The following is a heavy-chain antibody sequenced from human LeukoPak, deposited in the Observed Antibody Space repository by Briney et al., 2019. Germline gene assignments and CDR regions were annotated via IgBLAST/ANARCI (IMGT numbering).Heavy chain of an antibody. CDR1: GHTFTTYY. Sequence: ASVKVSCKASGHTFTTYYVHLVRQAPGQGLEWMGVINPSGDGANYPQRFQGRVTLTRDTSTSTVYMELSSLRSEDTAIYYCAKETPNTGWFDPWGQGTLVTVSS. V-gene: IGHV1-46*01. CDR2: INPSGDGA. CDR3: AKETPNTGWFDP. D-gene: IGHD1-14*01. J-gene: IGHJ5*02.